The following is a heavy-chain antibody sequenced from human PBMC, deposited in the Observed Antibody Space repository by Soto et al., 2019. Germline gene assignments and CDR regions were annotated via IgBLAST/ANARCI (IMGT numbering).Heavy chain of an antibody. CDR2: IYYSGST. CDR3: ARHLYYGDYVPDYDYGIEV. J-gene: IGHJ6*04. V-gene: IGHV4-39*01. Sequence: QLQLQESGPGLVKPSETLSLTCTVSGGSISSSSYYWGWIRQPPGQGLEWIGSIYYSGSTYYNPSLKSRVTISVDTSKNQFSLKLSSGTAAYTAVYYCARHLYYGDYVPDYDYGIEVLGKGTTVTVSS. D-gene: IGHD4-17*01. CDR1: GGSISSSSYY.